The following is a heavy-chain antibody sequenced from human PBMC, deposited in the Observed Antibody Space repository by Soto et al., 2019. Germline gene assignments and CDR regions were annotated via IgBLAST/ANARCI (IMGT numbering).Heavy chain of an antibody. V-gene: IGHV3-23*01. CDR2: ISGSGGST. J-gene: IGHJ6*02. CDR3: ARAGDILTGYYRTSEYYYYGMDV. D-gene: IGHD3-9*01. CDR1: GFTFSSYA. Sequence: GGSLRLSCAASGFTFSSYAMSWVRQAPGKGLEWVSAISGSGGSTYYADSVKGRFTISRDNAKNSLYLQMNSLRAEDTAVYYCARAGDILTGYYRTSEYYYYGMDVWGQGTTVTVSS.